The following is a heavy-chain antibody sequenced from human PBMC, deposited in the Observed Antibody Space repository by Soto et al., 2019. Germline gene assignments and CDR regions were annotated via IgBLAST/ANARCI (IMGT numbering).Heavy chain of an antibody. J-gene: IGHJ6*02. D-gene: IGHD7-27*01. CDR2: INADNGNT. Sequence: QVQLVQSGAAVKKPGASVKVSFKASVYTFTSYAIHWVRQAPGQILEWMGWINADNGNTKYSQKFQGRVTMTRDTSASTDHKEVSSVKSEDTAVYYCARDWGNYAYGMDVWGQGNTVTVSS. CDR3: ARDWGNYAYGMDV. V-gene: IGHV1-3*01. CDR1: VYTFTSYA.